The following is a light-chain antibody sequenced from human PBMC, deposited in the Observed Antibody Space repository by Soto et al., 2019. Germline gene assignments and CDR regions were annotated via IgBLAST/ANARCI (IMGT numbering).Light chain of an antibody. Sequence: EIVMTKSPVTLSVSPGERATLSCRASQHVNSNLAWYPQKPGQAPRLLIYGASTRATSIPSRFSGSGSGTEFTLTISSLQSEDFAVYYCQQYNNWPPWTFGQGTKVEIK. V-gene: IGKV3-15*01. CDR1: QHVNSN. J-gene: IGKJ1*01. CDR3: QQYNNWPPWT. CDR2: GAS.